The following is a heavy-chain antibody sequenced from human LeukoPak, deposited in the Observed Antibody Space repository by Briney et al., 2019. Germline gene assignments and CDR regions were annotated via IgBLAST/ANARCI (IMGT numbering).Heavy chain of an antibody. Sequence: PSETLSLTCAVYGGSFSGYYWSWIRQPPGKGLEWIGEINHSGSSNYSPSLKSRLSISLDTSKNQFSLKLTSVTAADAAVYYCARSFDYHNSAYYLSYWGQGFRVTVSS. D-gene: IGHD3-22*01. CDR1: GGSFSGYY. V-gene: IGHV4-34*01. CDR3: ARSFDYHNSAYYLSY. CDR2: INHSGSS. J-gene: IGHJ4*02.